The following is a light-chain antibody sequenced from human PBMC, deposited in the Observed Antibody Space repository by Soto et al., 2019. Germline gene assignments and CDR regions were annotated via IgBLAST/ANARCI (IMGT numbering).Light chain of an antibody. J-gene: IGKJ4*01. V-gene: IGKV1-5*01. CDR1: QSISSW. CDR3: QQYNSYLLT. CDR2: DAF. Sequence: DIQMTQSPSTLSAFVGDRVTINCRASQSISSWVACYQQKPGKAPKLLIYDAFSLESGVPSRFSGSGFGTEFTLTISSLQPDDFATYYCQQYNSYLLTFGGGTKVEIK.